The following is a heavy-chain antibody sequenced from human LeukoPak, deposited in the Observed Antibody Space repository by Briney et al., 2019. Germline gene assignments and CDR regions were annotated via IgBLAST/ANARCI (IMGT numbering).Heavy chain of an antibody. CDR3: AIDEPNYAPYDFDY. D-gene: IGHD4/OR15-4a*01. CDR2: IKRKADGEIT. V-gene: IGHV3-15*01. J-gene: IGHJ4*02. Sequence: GGSLRLSCAASRFTFINAWMNWVRQAPGKGLEWVGRIKRKADGEITDYTAPVKGRFTISRDDSNNMVYLQMSSLKVEDTAVYYCAIDEPNYAPYDFDYWGRGTLVTVSS. CDR1: RFTFINAW.